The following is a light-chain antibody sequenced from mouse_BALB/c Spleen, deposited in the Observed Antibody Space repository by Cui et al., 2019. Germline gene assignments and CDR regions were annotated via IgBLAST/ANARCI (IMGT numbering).Light chain of an antibody. V-gene: IGKV4-80*01. J-gene: IGKJ1*01. CDR2: STS. CDR1: SSVSY. Sequence: QFVLTQSPAIISASLGEEITLTCSASSSVSYMHWYQQKSGTSPKLLIYSTSNLASGVPSRFSGSGSGTFYSLTISSVEAEDAADYYCHQWSSYPWTFGGGTKLEIK. CDR3: HQWSSYPWT.